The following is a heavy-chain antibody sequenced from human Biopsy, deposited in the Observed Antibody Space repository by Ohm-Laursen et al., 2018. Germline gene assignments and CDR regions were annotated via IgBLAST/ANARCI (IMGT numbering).Heavy chain of an antibody. CDR1: GGSFTGHY. CDR2: ISHTGYT. J-gene: IGHJ1*01. D-gene: IGHD4-23*01. V-gene: IGHV4-59*11. CDR3: ARGSNEYGGLYFPH. Sequence: DTLSLPCTVSGGSFTGHYWTWIRQPPGKGLEWIGHISHTGYTSYKSSLKSRVTISLDTSRKHFSLRLTSLAAADTAVYYCARGSNEYGGLYFPHWGQGTLVTVSS.